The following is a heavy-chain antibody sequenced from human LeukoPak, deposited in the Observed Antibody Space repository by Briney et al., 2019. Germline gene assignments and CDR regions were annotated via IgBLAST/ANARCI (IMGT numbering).Heavy chain of an antibody. CDR1: GDSISGFY. Sequence: SETLSLTCTVSGDSISGFYRTWIRQPPGKGLEWIGYVYDSGSTNYDPSLKSRVTTSIDTSQNHFSLHLRSVTAAATAVYPSALARLGVRGIFDSWGQGTLVTVSS. J-gene: IGHJ5*01. V-gene: IGHV4-59*12. CDR2: VYDSGST. D-gene: IGHD3-10*01. CDR3: ALARLGVRGIFDS.